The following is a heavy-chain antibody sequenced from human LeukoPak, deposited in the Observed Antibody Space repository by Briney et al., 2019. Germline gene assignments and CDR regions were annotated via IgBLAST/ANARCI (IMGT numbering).Heavy chain of an antibody. V-gene: IGHV3-21*01. CDR2: ISSSSSYI. CDR1: GFTFSSYS. CDR3: ARVPAAHYYYYYMDV. J-gene: IGHJ6*03. Sequence: PGGSLRLSCAASGFTFSSYSMNWVRQAPGKGLEWVSPISSSSSYIYYADSVKGRFTISRDNAKNSLYLQMNSLRAEDTAVYYCARVPAAHYYYYYMDVWGKGTTVTVSS. D-gene: IGHD2-2*01.